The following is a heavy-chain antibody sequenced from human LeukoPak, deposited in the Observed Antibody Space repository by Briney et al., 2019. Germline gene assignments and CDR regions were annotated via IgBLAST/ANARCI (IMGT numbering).Heavy chain of an antibody. D-gene: IGHD2-15*01. V-gene: IGHV4-34*01. J-gene: IGHJ4*02. CDR3: ARVPLQYCSSGSSCPDY. CDR1: GGSFSGYY. CDR2: INHSGYT. Sequence: PSETLSLTCAVYGGSFSGYYWSWIRQTPGKGLEWIGEINHSGYTNYNPSLKSRVTMSVDTSKNQFSLKLSSVTAEDTAVYYCARVPLQYCSSGSSCPDYWGQGTLVTVSS.